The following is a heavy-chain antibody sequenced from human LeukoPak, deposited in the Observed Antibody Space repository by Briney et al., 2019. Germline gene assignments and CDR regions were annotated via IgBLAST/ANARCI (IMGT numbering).Heavy chain of an antibody. J-gene: IGHJ4*02. CDR2: IAGSGDT. Sequence: HPGGTLRLSCATSGFTFDYHGMTWVRQAPGKGLEWVATIAGSGDTYYGDSVKGRFTISRDNSKSTLYLQMSSLRADDTAVYYCAKDTGFFLPGEWGQGTLVTVSS. V-gene: IGHV3-23*01. CDR1: GFTFDYHG. D-gene: IGHD2/OR15-2a*01. CDR3: AKDTGFFLPGE.